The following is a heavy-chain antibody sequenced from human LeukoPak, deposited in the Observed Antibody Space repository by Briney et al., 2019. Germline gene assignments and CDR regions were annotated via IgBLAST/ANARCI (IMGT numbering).Heavy chain of an antibody. CDR3: ARMFGGNYYGYYFDY. V-gene: IGHV3-7*03. CDR1: GFTFSSYW. CDR2: IKQDGSEK. D-gene: IGHD1-26*01. J-gene: IGHJ4*02. Sequence: GGSLRLSCGASGFTFSSYWMSWVRQAPGRGLEWVANIKQDGSEKDYVDSVKGRFTISRDTSKNTVNLQINSLRAEDTAIYYCARMFGGNYYGYYFDYCGQGSMLTVSS.